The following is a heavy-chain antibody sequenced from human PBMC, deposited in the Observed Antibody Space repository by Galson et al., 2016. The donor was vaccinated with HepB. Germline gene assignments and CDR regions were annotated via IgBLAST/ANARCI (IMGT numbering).Heavy chain of an antibody. J-gene: IGHJ4*02. CDR2: IFSSGSP. D-gene: IGHD2-15*01. Sequence: SETLSLTCTVSGDSISNTFWSWFRQPAGKGPEWIGRIFSSGSPTYNPSLESRVTIPVDTSKNQFSLKLKSVTAADTAVYFCASELLGYCTGGRCSSFFDYWGQGTLVTVSS. CDR3: ASELLGYCTGGRCSSFFDY. V-gene: IGHV4-4*07. CDR1: GDSISNTF.